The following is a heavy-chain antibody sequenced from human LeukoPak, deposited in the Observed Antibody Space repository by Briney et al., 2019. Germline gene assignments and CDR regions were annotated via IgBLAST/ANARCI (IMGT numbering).Heavy chain of an antibody. D-gene: IGHD1-7*01. Sequence: GGSLRLSCAASGFTFSSYAMHWVRQAPGKGLEWVAVISYDGSNKDYADSVKGRFTISRDNSKNTLYLQMNSLRAEDTAVYYCAKDARGWNYGRDWFDPWGQGTLVTVSS. CDR2: ISYDGSNK. J-gene: IGHJ5*02. CDR3: AKDARGWNYGRDWFDP. V-gene: IGHV3-30-3*01. CDR1: GFTFSSYA.